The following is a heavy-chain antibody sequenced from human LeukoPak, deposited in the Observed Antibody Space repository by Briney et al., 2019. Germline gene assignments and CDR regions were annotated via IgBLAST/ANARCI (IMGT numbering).Heavy chain of an antibody. J-gene: IGHJ4*02. CDR3: ATYPPYYDILTGYSQWGLDY. V-gene: IGHV1-8*01. CDR2: MNPNSGNT. Sequence: ASVKVSCKASGYTFTSYDINWVRQATGQGLEWMGWMNPNSGNTGYAQKCQGRVTMTRNTSISTAYMELSSLRSEDTAVYYCATYPPYYDILTGYSQWGLDYWGQGTLVTVSS. CDR1: GYTFTSYD. D-gene: IGHD3-9*01.